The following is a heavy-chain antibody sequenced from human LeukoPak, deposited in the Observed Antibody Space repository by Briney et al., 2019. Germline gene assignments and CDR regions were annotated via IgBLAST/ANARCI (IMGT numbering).Heavy chain of an antibody. D-gene: IGHD6-19*01. CDR3: AKDSPLAVAGPHYNWFDP. CDR1: GFTFSSYA. V-gene: IGHV3-23*01. CDR2: ISGSGGST. J-gene: IGHJ5*02. Sequence: PGGSLRLSCAASGFTFSSYAMSWVRQAPGKGLEWVSAISGSGGSTYYADSVKGRFTISRDNSKNTLYLQMNSLRAEDTAVYYCAKDSPLAVAGPHYNWFDPWGQGTLVTVSS.